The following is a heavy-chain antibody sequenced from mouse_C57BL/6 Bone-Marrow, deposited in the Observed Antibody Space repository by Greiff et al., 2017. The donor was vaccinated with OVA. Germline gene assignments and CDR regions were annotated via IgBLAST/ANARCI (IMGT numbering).Heavy chain of an antibody. CDR2: ISSGGDYI. Sequence: EVMLVESGAGLVKPGGSLKLSCAASGFTFSCYAMSWVRQTPEKRLEWVAYISSGGDYIYYADTVKGRFTISRDNARNTLYLQMSSLKSEDTAMYYCTRLLDAMDYWGQGTSVTVSS. CDR1: GFTFSCYA. J-gene: IGHJ4*01. V-gene: IGHV5-9-1*02. CDR3: TRLLDAMDY. D-gene: IGHD2-1*01.